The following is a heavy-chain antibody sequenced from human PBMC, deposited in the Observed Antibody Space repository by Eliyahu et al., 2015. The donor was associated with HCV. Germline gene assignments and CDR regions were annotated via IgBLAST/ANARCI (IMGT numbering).Heavy chain of an antibody. CDR3: ARVEWGVEVQYFDWLFYY. Sequence: EVQLVESGGGLVQPGGSMRLSCEASGFTVSTSYMSWVRQAPGKGLEWVSLIYSGGSRYYADSVKGRFTISRDTAKNTLYLQMHSLRDEDTAVYYCARVEWGVEVQYFDWLFYYWGQGTLVTVSS. CDR2: IYSGGSR. J-gene: IGHJ4*02. V-gene: IGHV3-66*02. D-gene: IGHD3-9*01. CDR1: GFTVSTSY.